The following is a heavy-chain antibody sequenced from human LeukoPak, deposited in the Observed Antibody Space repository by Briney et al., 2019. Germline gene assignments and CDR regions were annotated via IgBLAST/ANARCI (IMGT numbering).Heavy chain of an antibody. D-gene: IGHD5-24*01. J-gene: IGHJ5*02. CDR3: AGEVYKLYNWFAP. CDR1: GYTFTGYY. CDR2: INPNSGGT. Sequence: ASVKVSCKASGYTFTGYYMHWVRQAPGQGLEWMGRINPNSGGTNYAQKFQGRVTMTRDTSISTAYMELSRLRSDDTAVYYCAGEVYKLYNWFAPWGEGTLVTVSS. V-gene: IGHV1-2*06.